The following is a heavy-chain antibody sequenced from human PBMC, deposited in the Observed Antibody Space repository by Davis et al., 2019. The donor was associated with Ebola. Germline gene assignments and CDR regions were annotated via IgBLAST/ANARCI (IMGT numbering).Heavy chain of an antibody. J-gene: IGHJ3*02. V-gene: IGHV3-7*03. CDR1: GGSINNYF. D-gene: IGHD3-16*01. CDR2: IRQDGREK. CDR3: ATFRFPVAFDI. Sequence: ETLSLTCTVSGGSINNYFWSWVRQAPGKGLEWVANIRQDGREKHYVDSVKGRFTISRDNAQNSLSLQMNSLRAEDTAVYYCATFRFPVAFDIWGQGTVVTVSS.